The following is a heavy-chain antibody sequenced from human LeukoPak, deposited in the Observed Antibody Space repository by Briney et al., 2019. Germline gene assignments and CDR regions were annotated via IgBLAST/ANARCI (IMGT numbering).Heavy chain of an antibody. J-gene: IGHJ6*03. V-gene: IGHV4-59*01. CDR1: GGSISSYY. CDR3: ARGAYPSGYYMDV. CDR2: IYYSGST. Sequence: PSETLSLTCTVSGGSISSYYCSWIRQPPGKGLEWIGYIYYSGSTNYHPALKSRFTISVDTSKDQVSLKLSSVTAADTAVYYCARGAYPSGYYMDVWGKGTTVTVSS.